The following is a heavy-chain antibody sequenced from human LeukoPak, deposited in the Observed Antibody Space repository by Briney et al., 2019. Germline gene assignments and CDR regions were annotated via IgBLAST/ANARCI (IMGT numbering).Heavy chain of an antibody. CDR2: ISGSGSGGST. CDR3: AKSGYNRFDY. V-gene: IGHV3-23*01. J-gene: IGHJ4*02. CDR1: GFTFNNYA. D-gene: IGHD5-24*01. Sequence: GGSLRLSCAASGFTFNNYAMSWVRQAPEKGLQWVSSISGSGSGGSTYYADSVKGRFTISRDNSKNTLYLQMNSLRAEDTAVYYCAKSGYNRFDYWGQGTLVTVSS.